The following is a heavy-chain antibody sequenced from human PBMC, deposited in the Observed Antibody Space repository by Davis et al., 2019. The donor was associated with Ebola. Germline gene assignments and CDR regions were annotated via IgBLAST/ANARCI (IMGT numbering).Heavy chain of an antibody. Sequence: GESLKISCAASGFPFSVYFMDWVRLTPGKGLEWVGLSRNKENRYSTEYAASVKGRFTISRDDSKNLLYLEMNSLRTEDTAVYYCVTENWYRFESWGQGTLVTVSS. D-gene: IGHD1/OR15-1a*01. V-gene: IGHV3-72*01. CDR3: VTENWYRFES. CDR2: SRNKENRYST. J-gene: IGHJ4*02. CDR1: GFPFSVYF.